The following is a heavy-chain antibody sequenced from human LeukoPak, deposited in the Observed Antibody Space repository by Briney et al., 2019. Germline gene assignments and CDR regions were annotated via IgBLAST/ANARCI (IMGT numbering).Heavy chain of an antibody. CDR3: ARTISDWQWLPEGFDY. Sequence: ASVKVSCKASGYTFTSYDINWVRQATGQGLEWMGWMNPNSGDTGYAQKLQGRVTMTTDTSTSTAYMELRSLRSDDTAVYYCARTISDWQWLPEGFDYWGQGTLVTVSS. D-gene: IGHD6-19*01. V-gene: IGHV1-8*01. J-gene: IGHJ4*02. CDR1: GYTFTSYD. CDR2: MNPNSGDT.